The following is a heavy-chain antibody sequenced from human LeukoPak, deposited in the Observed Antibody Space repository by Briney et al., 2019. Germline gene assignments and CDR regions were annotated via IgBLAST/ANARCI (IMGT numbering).Heavy chain of an antibody. Sequence: ASETLSLTCTVSGGSISSGSYYWSWIRQPAGKGLEWIGRIYTSGSTNYNPSLKSRVTISVDTSKNQFSLKLSSVTAADTAVYYCARATYYDFWSGYYTDFGAFDIWGQGTMVTVSS. CDR1: GGSISSGSYY. CDR3: ARATYYDFWSGYYTDFGAFDI. CDR2: IYTSGST. V-gene: IGHV4-61*02. J-gene: IGHJ3*02. D-gene: IGHD3-3*01.